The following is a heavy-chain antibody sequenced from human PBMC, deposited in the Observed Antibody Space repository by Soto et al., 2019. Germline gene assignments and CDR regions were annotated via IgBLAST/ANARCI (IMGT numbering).Heavy chain of an antibody. CDR3: ARQGGTNFDY. V-gene: IGHV4-34*01. J-gene: IGHJ4*02. D-gene: IGHD1-26*01. CDR2: INHSGST. Sequence: SETLSLTCAVYGGSFSGYYWSWIRQPPGKGLEWIGEINHSGSTNYNPSLKSRVTISVDTSKNQFSLKLSSVTAADTAVYYCARQGGTNFDYWGQGTLVTVSS. CDR1: GGSFSGYY.